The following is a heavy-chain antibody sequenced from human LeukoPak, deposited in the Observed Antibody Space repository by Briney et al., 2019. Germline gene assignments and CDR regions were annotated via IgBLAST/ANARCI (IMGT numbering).Heavy chain of an antibody. CDR1: GGSISSSSYY. CDR3: ARVQNYYGSGSPFRVDP. V-gene: IGHV4-39*07. Sequence: PSETLSLTCTVSGGSISSSSYYWGWIRQPPGKGLEWIGSIYHSGSTYYNPSLKSRVTISVDTSKDQFSLKLSSVTAADTAVYYCARVQNYYGSGSPFRVDPWGQGALVTVSS. J-gene: IGHJ5*02. D-gene: IGHD3-10*01. CDR2: IYHSGST.